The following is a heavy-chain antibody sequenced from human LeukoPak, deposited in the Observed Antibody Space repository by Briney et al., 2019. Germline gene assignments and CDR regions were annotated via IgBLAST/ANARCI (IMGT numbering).Heavy chain of an antibody. D-gene: IGHD1-1*01. V-gene: IGHV4-4*02. Sequence: SETLSLTCAVSGDSISSSTWWNWVRQPPGKGLEWIGEIYHSGSTNSNPSLKSRVIISVDKTKNQFSLKLNSATAADTAMYYCARGHNENRYKSTIDIWGQGTMVTVSS. CDR2: IYHSGST. CDR1: GDSISSSTW. CDR3: ARGHNENRYKSTIDI. J-gene: IGHJ3*02.